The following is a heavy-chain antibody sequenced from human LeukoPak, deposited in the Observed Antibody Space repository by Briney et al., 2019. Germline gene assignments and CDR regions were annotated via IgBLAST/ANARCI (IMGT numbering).Heavy chain of an antibody. V-gene: IGHV4-31*03. Sequence: SETLSLTCTVSGGSISSGGYYWSWIRQHPGKGLEWIGYIYYSGSTYYNPSLKSRVTISVDTSKNQFSLKLSSVTAADTAVYYCARDLSSSWYRYFDYWGQGTLVTVSS. CDR1: GGSISSGGYY. CDR2: IYYSGST. D-gene: IGHD6-13*01. CDR3: ARDLSSSWYRYFDY. J-gene: IGHJ4*02.